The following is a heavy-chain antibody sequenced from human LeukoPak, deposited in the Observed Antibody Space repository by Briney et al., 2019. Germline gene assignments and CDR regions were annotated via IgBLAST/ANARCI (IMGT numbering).Heavy chain of an antibody. CDR2: IYSGGRT. CDR1: GFTVSRNY. Sequence: GGSLRLSCAASGFTVSRNYMSWVRQAPGKGLEWVSVIYSGGRTYYADSVKGRFTISRDNSKNTLYLQMNSLRAEDTAVYYCVLNTLTSTEYYDSSGYYQALDYWGQGTLVTVSS. V-gene: IGHV3-66*02. CDR3: VLNTLTSTEYYDSSGYYQALDY. D-gene: IGHD3-22*01. J-gene: IGHJ4*02.